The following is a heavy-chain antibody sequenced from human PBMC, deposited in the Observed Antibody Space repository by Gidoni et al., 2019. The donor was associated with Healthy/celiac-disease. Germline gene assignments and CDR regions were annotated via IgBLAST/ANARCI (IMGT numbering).Heavy chain of an antibody. J-gene: IGHJ6*03. Sequence: EVQLVESGGGLVQPGRSLRLSCAASGFTFDDYAMHWVRQAPGKGLEWVSGISWNSGSIGYADSVKGRFTISRDNAKNSLYLQMNSLRAEDTALYYCAAWGGYYEDYYYYYYMDVWGKGTTVTVSS. CDR2: ISWNSGSI. D-gene: IGHD3-3*01. CDR1: GFTFDDYA. CDR3: AAWGGYYEDYYYYYYMDV. V-gene: IGHV3-9*01.